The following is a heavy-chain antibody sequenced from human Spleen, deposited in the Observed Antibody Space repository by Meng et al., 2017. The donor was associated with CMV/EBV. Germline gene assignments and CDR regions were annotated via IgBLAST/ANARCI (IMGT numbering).Heavy chain of an antibody. V-gene: IGHV4-34*01. CDR2: INHSGGT. D-gene: IGHD1-14*01. CDR3: ARDANPDGQASFKYFGP. Sequence: AVYGESFSGYNWSWLRQPPGKGLEWIGEINHSGGTNYNPSLKSRVTISVDTSKNQFSLRLNSVTAADTAVYYCARDANPDGQASFKYFGPWGQGTLVTVS. J-gene: IGHJ5*02. CDR1: GESFSGYN.